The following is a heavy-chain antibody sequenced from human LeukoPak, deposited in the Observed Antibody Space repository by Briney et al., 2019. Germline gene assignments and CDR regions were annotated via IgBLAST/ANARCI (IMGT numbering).Heavy chain of an antibody. CDR2: ISSSSSYI. V-gene: IGHV3-21*01. CDR1: GFTFSSYS. J-gene: IGHJ4*02. D-gene: IGHD4-23*01. CDR3: ASQRTLYGGNSGDY. Sequence: GGSLRLSCAASGFTFSSYSMNWVRQAPGKGLEWVSSISSSSSYIYYADSVMGRFTISRDNAKNSLYLQMNSPRAEDTAVYYCASQRTLYGGNSGDYWGQGTLVTVSS.